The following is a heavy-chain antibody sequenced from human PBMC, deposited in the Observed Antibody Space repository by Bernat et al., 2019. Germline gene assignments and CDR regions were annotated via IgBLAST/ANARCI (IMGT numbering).Heavy chain of an antibody. CDR2: ISGSGGST. V-gene: IGHV3-23*01. CDR3: AKDLQYSSSWYPYYYYGMDV. J-gene: IGHJ6*02. D-gene: IGHD6-13*01. Sequence: EVQLLESGGGLVQPGGSLRLSCAASGFTFSRYAMSWVRQAPGKGLEWVSAISGSGGSTYYADSVKGRFTISRDNSKNTLYLQMNSLRAEDTAVYYCAKDLQYSSSWYPYYYYGMDVWGQGTTVTVSS. CDR1: GFTFSRYA.